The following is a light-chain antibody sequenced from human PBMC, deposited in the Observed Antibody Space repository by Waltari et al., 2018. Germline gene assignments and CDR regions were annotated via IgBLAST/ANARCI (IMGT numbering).Light chain of an antibody. Sequence: EIVLTQSPGTLSLSPGARGPLSCRASQSVSRFLAWYQQIPGQPPRLLIYGASTRATGIPDRFSGSGSGTDFSLTISRLEPEDFAVYYCQKYDRLPATFGQGTKVEIK. CDR3: QKYDRLPAT. V-gene: IGKV3-20*01. CDR2: GAS. J-gene: IGKJ1*01. CDR1: QSVSRF.